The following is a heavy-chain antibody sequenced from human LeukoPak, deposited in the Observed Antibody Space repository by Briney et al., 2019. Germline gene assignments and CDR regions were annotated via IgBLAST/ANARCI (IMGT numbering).Heavy chain of an antibody. CDR2: ISSSSSTI. V-gene: IGHV3-48*04. J-gene: IGHJ6*03. Sequence: GGSLRLSCAASGFTFSSYSMNWVRQAPGKGLEWVSYISSSSSTIYYADSVKGRFTISRDNAKNSLYLQMNSLRAEDTAVYYCARVWGNFYYYYYMDVWGKGTTVTVSS. CDR1: GFTFSSYS. D-gene: IGHD3-16*01. CDR3: ARVWGNFYYYYYMDV.